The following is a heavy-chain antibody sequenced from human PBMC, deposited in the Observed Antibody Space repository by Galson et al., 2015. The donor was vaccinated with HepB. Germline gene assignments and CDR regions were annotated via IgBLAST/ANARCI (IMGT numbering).Heavy chain of an antibody. V-gene: IGHV1-18*01. CDR2: ISAYYGST. CDR1: GYTFKNFG. CDR3: VRDYYDSSGFDH. D-gene: IGHD3-22*01. Sequence: SVKVSCKASGYTFKNFGFSWVRQAPGKGLEWMGWISAYYGSTKYAEKLQGRVSMTTDTSTSTAYMELRSLTTEDTALYYCVRDYYDSSGFDHWGQGTLVTVSS. J-gene: IGHJ4*02.